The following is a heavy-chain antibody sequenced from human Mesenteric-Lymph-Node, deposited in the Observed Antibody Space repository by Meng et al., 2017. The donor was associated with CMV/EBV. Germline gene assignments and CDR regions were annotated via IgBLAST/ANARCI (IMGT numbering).Heavy chain of an antibody. D-gene: IGHD3-22*01. V-gene: IGHV3-23*01. J-gene: IGHJ4*02. CDR1: GFTFSSYA. Sequence: GESLKISCAASGFTFSSYAMTWVRQAPGKGLEWVSTISDSGDNTYYADSVKGRFTISRDNSKNTLYLQMNSLRAEDTAVYYCAKGVDYYDSSGYYFLSSGYYFDYWGQGTLVTVSS. CDR2: ISDSGDNT. CDR3: AKGVDYYDSSGYYFLSSGYYFDY.